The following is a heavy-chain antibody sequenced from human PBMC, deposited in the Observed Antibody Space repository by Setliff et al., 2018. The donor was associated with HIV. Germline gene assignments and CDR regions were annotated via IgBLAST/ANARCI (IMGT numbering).Heavy chain of an antibody. D-gene: IGHD3-10*01. CDR1: GFAFDDYS. CDR3: ARDPKYYYGSGRGFDY. Sequence: LRLSCVASGFAFDDYSMHWVRQGPGKGLGWVSLISWDGSSTFYADAVKGRFTISRDNSKNTLYLQMNSLRAEDTAVYYCARDPKYYYGSGRGFDYWGQGTLVTVS. CDR2: ISWDGSST. V-gene: IGHV3-43*01. J-gene: IGHJ4*02.